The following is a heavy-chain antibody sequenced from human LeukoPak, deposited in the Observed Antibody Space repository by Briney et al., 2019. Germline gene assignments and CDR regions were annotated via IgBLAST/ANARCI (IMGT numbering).Heavy chain of an antibody. Sequence: AETLTLTCTVSGGSISSSSYYWGWIRQPPGKGLEWIGSIYYSGSTYYNPSLKSRVTISVDTSKNQFSLKLSSVTAADTAVYYCARHPITMVRGVLKGDWFGPSGHGTLLTVSS. V-gene: IGHV4-39*01. D-gene: IGHD3-10*01. J-gene: IGHJ5*02. CDR2: IYYSGST. CDR3: ARHPITMVRGVLKGDWFGP. CDR1: GGSISSSSYY.